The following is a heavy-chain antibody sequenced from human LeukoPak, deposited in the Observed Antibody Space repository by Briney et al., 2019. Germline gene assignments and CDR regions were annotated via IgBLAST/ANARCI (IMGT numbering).Heavy chain of an antibody. CDR2: IYYSGST. CDR1: GGSISSGGYD. CDR3: PRGATSLSYFDS. J-gene: IGHJ4*02. V-gene: IGHV4-31*03. D-gene: IGHD2/OR15-2a*01. Sequence: VKPSQTLALTCTVSGGSISSGGYDWSWIRQHPGKGLEWIGYIYYSGSTYYNPSLKSRVTISVDTSKNQFSLNLSSVTAADTAVYYCPRGATSLSYFDSRGQGTLVTVSS.